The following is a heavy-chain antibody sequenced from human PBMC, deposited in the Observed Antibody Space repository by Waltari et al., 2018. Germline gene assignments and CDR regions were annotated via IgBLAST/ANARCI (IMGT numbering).Heavy chain of an antibody. Sequence: QVQLQQWGGGLLKPSETLSLTCAVSGGSIRGYYWSWIRQPTGKGLEWIGEISHEGFINYNASLESRVTTSIDRSKNQFSLNLSSVTAADTAIYYCARGPMHSGRYYFYYYYMDVWGKGTTVTISS. J-gene: IGHJ6*03. D-gene: IGHD3-10*01. V-gene: IGHV4-34*01. CDR2: ISHEGFI. CDR3: ARGPMHSGRYYFYYYYMDV. CDR1: GGSIRGYY.